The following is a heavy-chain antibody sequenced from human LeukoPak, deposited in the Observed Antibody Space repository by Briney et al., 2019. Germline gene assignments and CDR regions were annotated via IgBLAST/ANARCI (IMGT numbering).Heavy chain of an antibody. V-gene: IGHV4-34*01. D-gene: IGHD3-10*01. J-gene: IGHJ4*02. CDR3: ARVESERDGPGSYSSIDY. CDR2: INHSGST. Sequence: SETLSLTCAVYGGSFSGYYWSWIRQPPGKGLEWIGEINHSGSTNYNPSLKSRVTISVDTSKNQFSLKLSSVTAADTAVYYCARVESERDGPGSYSSIDYWGQGTLVTVSS. CDR1: GGSFSGYY.